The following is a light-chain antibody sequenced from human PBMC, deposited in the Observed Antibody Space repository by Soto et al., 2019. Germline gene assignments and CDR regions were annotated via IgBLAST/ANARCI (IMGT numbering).Light chain of an antibody. CDR3: SSYTSMDTVI. V-gene: IGLV2-14*01. CDR1: NSDIGRYNY. Sequence: QSVLTQPASVCGSPGQSITISCTGTNSDIGRYNYVSWHQQYPGKAPKLLIFEVIHRPSGVSDRFSGSKSGSKASLTISGLQAEDEADYYCSSYTSMDTVIFGGGTKVTVL. J-gene: IGLJ2*01. CDR2: EVI.